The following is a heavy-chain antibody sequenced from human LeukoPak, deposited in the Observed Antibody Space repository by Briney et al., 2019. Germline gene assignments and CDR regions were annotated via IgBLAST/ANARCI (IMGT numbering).Heavy chain of an antibody. V-gene: IGHV1-2*06. D-gene: IGHD3-22*01. J-gene: IGHJ3*02. Sequence: GASVKVSCKASGYTFTGYYMHWVRQAPGQGLEWMGRINPNSGGTNYAQKFQGRVTMTRDTSISTAYMELSRLRSDDTAVYYCARGLDYYDSSGYYLDAFDIWGQGTMVTVSS. CDR1: GYTFTGYY. CDR3: ARGLDYYDSSGYYLDAFDI. CDR2: INPNSGGT.